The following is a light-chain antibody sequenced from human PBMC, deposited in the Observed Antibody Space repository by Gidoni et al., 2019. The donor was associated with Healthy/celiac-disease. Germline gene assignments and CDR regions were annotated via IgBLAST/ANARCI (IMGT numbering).Light chain of an antibody. CDR3: QQSYSAPRT. CDR2: AAS. V-gene: IGKV1-39*01. J-gene: IGKJ1*01. Sequence: DIQLTQSPSSLSASAGDRVTITCRASQYISTYVNWYQQKPGKAPKLLIYAASSLQSGVPSRFSGSGSGTDFTLTISSLQPEDFATYYCQQSYSAPRTFGQGTKVEIK. CDR1: QYISTY.